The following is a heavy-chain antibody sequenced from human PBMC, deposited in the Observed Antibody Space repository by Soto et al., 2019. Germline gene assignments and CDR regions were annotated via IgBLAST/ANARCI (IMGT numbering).Heavy chain of an antibody. V-gene: IGHV4-34*01. CDR3: ARGPGYSSSWYWKGYYGMDV. CDR2: INHSGST. Sequence: PSETLSLTCAVYGGSFSGYYWSWIRQPPGKGLEWIGEINHSGSTNYNPSLKSRVTISVDTSKNQFSLKLSSVTAADTAVYYCARGPGYSSSWYWKGYYGMDVWGRGTTVTVSS. J-gene: IGHJ6*02. D-gene: IGHD6-13*01. CDR1: GGSFSGYY.